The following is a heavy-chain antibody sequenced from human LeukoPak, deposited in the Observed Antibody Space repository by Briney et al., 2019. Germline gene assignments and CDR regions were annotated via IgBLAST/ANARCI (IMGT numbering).Heavy chain of an antibody. V-gene: IGHV3-33*01. CDR1: GFTFSSYG. CDR3: APDLRGSAWSLDY. D-gene: IGHD6-13*01. J-gene: IGHJ4*02. CDR2: IWYDGSNK. Sequence: GGSLRLSCAASGFTFSSYGMHWVRQAPGKGLEWVAVIWYDGSNKYYADSVKGRFTMSRDNSRNTLYLQMNSLRAEDTAVYYCAPDLRGSAWSLDYWGQGTLVTVSS.